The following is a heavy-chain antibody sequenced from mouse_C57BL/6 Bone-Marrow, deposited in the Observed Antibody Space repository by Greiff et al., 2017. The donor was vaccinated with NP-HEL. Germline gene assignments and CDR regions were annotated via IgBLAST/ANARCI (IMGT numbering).Heavy chain of an antibody. Sequence: EVQLVASGGGLVQSGRSLRLSCATSGFTFSDFYMEWVRQAPGKGLEWIAASRNKANDYTTEYSASVQGRFIVSRDTSQSILYLQMNALRAEDTAIYYCARDNWDWYFDVWGTGTTVTVSS. V-gene: IGHV7-1*01. J-gene: IGHJ1*03. D-gene: IGHD4-1*01. CDR1: GFTFSDFY. CDR2: SRNKANDYTT. CDR3: ARDNWDWYFDV.